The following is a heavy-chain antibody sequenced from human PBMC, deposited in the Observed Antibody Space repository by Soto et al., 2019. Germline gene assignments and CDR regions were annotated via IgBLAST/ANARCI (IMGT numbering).Heavy chain of an antibody. Sequence: QVHLVQSGAEVKKPGSSVRVSCKASGGSFSNYAVTWVRQAPGQRLEWMGGITPMFGIANYAQKFQGRVTLTADESTGTAYMELSSLRSDDTATYYCASDRHHSGFEDWGQATLVTVSS. V-gene: IGHV1-69*01. CDR3: ASDRHHSGFED. J-gene: IGHJ4*02. CDR2: ITPMFGIA. CDR1: GGSFSNYA.